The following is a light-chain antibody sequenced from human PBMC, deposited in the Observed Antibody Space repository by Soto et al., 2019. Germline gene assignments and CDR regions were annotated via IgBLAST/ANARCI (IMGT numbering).Light chain of an antibody. J-gene: IGLJ2*01. CDR2: ANS. V-gene: IGLV1-40*01. Sequence: QSVLTQPPSVSGAPGQRVTISCTGSSSNIGAGYDVHWYQQLPGTAPKLLIYANSNRPSGVPDRFSGSKSGTSASLAITGLQAEDEVDYYCQSSDSSLSDPGVVFGGGTELTVL. CDR1: SSNIGAGYD. CDR3: QSSDSSLSDPGVV.